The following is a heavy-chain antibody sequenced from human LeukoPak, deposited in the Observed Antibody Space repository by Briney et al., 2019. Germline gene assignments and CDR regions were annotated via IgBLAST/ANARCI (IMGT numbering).Heavy chain of an antibody. CDR2: IYTSGST. V-gene: IGHV4-61*02. CDR1: GGSISSGSYY. Sequence: SETLSLTCTVSGGSISSGSYYWSWIRQPAGKGLEWIGRIYTSGSTNYNPSLKSRVTISVDTSKDQFSLKLSSVTAADTAVYYCARDGRWGYDYWGQGTLVTVSS. J-gene: IGHJ4*02. D-gene: IGHD5-24*01. CDR3: ARDGRWGYDY.